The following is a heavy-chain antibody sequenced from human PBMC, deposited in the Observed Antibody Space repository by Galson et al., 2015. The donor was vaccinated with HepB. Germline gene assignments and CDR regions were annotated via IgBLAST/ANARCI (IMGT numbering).Heavy chain of an antibody. Sequence: SVKVSCKASGYTFTSYYLHWLRQAPGQGLEWMGIINPGDGSTSNAQKFQGRVTMTRNTSTSTAYMELSSLRSEDTAVYYCARAWRNQLLSDSWGQGTLVTVSS. CDR3: ARAWRNQLLSDS. D-gene: IGHD2-2*01. J-gene: IGHJ4*02. V-gene: IGHV1-46*01. CDR1: GYTFTSYY. CDR2: INPGDGST.